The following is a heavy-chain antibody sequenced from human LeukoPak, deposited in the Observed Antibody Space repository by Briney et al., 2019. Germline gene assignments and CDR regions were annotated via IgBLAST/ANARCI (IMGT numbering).Heavy chain of an antibody. V-gene: IGHV3-66*04. CDR2: IYSGGST. CDR1: GFTVSSNY. Sequence: GGSLRLSCAASGFTVSSNYMNCVHQAPGKGLEWVSVIYSGGSTYYADSVRGRFTISRDNSKNTLYLQMNSLRAEDTAVYYCARPLSIVGATIGAFDIWGQGTMVTVSS. CDR3: ARPLSIVGATIGAFDI. J-gene: IGHJ3*02. D-gene: IGHD1-26*01.